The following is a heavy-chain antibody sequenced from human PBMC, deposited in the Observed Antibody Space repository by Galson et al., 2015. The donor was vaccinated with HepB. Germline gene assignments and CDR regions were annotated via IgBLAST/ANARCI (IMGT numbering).Heavy chain of an antibody. J-gene: IGHJ2*01. D-gene: IGHD4-23*01. V-gene: IGHV1-69*10. CDR2: IIPILGIA. CDR1: GGTFSSYA. CDR3: AMSPYGGSLTAYFDL. Sequence: SVKVSCKASGGTFSSYAISWVRQAPGQGLEWMGGIIPILGIANYAQKFQGRVTITADKSTSTAYMELSSLRSEDTAVYYCAMSPYGGSLTAYFDLWGRGTLVTVSS.